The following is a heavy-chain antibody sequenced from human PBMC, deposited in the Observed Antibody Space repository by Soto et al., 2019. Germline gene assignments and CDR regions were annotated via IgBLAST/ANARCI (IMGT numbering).Heavy chain of an antibody. V-gene: IGHV3-23*01. CDR2: IGGSGVST. D-gene: IGHD3-22*01. Sequence: GGSLRLSCAASGFTFSNYAMGWVRQAPGKGLEWVSTIGGSGVSTYYADSVKGRFTISRDNAKNSLYLQMNSLRAEDTAVYYCARDIDYYDSSGYYRDYWGQGTLVTVSS. CDR1: GFTFSNYA. CDR3: ARDIDYYDSSGYYRDY. J-gene: IGHJ4*02.